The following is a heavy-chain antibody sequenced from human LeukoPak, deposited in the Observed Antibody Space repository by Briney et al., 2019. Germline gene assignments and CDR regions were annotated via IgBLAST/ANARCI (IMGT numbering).Heavy chain of an antibody. Sequence: GGSLRLSCAASGFTFSDYYMSWIRQAPVKGLEWVSYISSSGGTIYYADSVKGRFTISRDNAKNSLYLQMNSLRAEDTALYYCAREKYDSSGYYFDYWGQGTLVTVSS. V-gene: IGHV3-11*01. J-gene: IGHJ4*02. CDR3: AREKYDSSGYYFDY. CDR2: ISSSGGTI. D-gene: IGHD3-22*01. CDR1: GFTFSDYY.